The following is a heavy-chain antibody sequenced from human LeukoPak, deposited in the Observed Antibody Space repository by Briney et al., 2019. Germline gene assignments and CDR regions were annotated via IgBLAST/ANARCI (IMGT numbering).Heavy chain of an antibody. J-gene: IGHJ4*02. D-gene: IGHD3-3*01. CDR1: GFTFTNYA. CDR2: TVGSRPDT. Sequence: GGSLRLSCAASGFTFTNYAMSWVRQTPGKGLEWVSATVGSRPDTYHADSVKGRFTISRDNAKNSLYLQMNSLRAEDTAVYYCARGRYDFWSGYYTFDYWGQGTLVTVSS. CDR3: ARGRYDFWSGYYTFDY. V-gene: IGHV3-21*01.